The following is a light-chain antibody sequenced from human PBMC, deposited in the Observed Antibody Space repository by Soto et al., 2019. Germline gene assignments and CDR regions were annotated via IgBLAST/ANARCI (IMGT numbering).Light chain of an antibody. J-gene: IGKJ1*01. CDR1: QSISSW. Sequence: DIQMTQSPSTLSASVGDRVTITCRARQSISSWLAWSQQKPGKAPKLLIYKASSLESGVPSRFSGSGSGTEFTLTISSLQPDDFATYHCQQYNSYPWTFGQWTKVEIK. CDR2: KAS. CDR3: QQYNSYPWT. V-gene: IGKV1-5*03.